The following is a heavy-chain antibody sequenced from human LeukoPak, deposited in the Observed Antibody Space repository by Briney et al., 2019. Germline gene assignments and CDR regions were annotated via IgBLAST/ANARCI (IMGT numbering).Heavy chain of an antibody. CDR1: GGSISTTNYY. D-gene: IGHD3-3*01. J-gene: IGHJ5*02. V-gene: IGHV4-39*01. CDR3: ARHSGLRSPFDP. Sequence: SETLSLTCTVSGGSISTTNYYWGWIRQPPGRDLEWIGSIYSSGNTYYNPSLESRVTISVDTSKNQLSLRLTSATAADTSVYYCARHSGLRSPFDPWGQGTLVTVSS. CDR2: IYSSGNT.